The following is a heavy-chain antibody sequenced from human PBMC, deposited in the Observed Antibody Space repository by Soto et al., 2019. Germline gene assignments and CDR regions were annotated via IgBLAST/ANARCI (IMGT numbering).Heavy chain of an antibody. CDR3: ARIVRYYYDSSGYYEY. Sequence: PGGSLRLSCAASGFTFSSYWMSWVRQAPGKGLEWVANIKQDGSEKYYVDSVKGRFTISRDNAKNSLYLQMNSLRAEDTAVYYCARIVRYYYDSSGYYEYWGQGTLVTVSS. CDR2: IKQDGSEK. CDR1: GFTFSSYW. D-gene: IGHD3-22*01. J-gene: IGHJ4*02. V-gene: IGHV3-7*03.